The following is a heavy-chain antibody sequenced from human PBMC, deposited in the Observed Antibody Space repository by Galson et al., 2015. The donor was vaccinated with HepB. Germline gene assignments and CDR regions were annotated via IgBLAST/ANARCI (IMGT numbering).Heavy chain of an antibody. Sequence: CAASGITFDDSGMHWVRQAPGKGLEWLAVISYDGSNKYFTDSVKGRFTISRDNAKNTLYLQINSLRAEDTAVYYCAKGYYFSSGSFDYWGQGTLVTVSS. CDR3: AKGYYFSSGSFDY. CDR1: GITFDDSG. V-gene: IGHV3-30*18. D-gene: IGHD3-10*01. CDR2: ISYDGSNK. J-gene: IGHJ4*02.